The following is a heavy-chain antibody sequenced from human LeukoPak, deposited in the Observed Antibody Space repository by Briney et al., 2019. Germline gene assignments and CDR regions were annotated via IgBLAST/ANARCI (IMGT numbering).Heavy chain of an antibody. CDR3: AKDPIDYDRPIP. V-gene: IGHV3-48*01. D-gene: IGHD3-22*01. J-gene: IGHJ3*01. CDR1: GFTFSSYS. CDR2: ISSSSSTI. Sequence: GGSLRLSCAASGFTFSSYSMNWVRQAPGKGLEWVSYISSSSSTIYYADSVRGRFTISRDNAKNSLYLQMNSLRAEDTAVYYCAKDPIDYDRPIPWGQGTMVTVSS.